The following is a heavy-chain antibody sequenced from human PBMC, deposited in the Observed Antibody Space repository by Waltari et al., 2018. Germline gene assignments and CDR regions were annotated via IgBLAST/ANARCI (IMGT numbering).Heavy chain of an antibody. Sequence: DVQLVESGGGLVQPGGSLRLSCAASGFNFGAYWMTWVRLAPGKGLEWVPNIKYDGSAPYHADSVNGRFAISRDNAHNSLYLQMNSVIADDTAIYFCARGSTGYVRVWDSWGQGTMVTVSS. CDR1: GFNFGAYW. V-gene: IGHV3-7*03. CDR2: IKYDGSAP. CDR3: ARGSTGYVRVWDS. D-gene: IGHD2-2*01. J-gene: IGHJ5*01.